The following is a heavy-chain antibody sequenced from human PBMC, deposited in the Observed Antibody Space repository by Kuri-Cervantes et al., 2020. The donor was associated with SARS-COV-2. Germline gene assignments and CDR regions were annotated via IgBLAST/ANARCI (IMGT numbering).Heavy chain of an antibody. CDR2: VRGKANNYAT. D-gene: IGHD3-3*01. Sequence: GGSLRLSCTASGFTLSSYSMNWVRQGSGKGLEWVGRVRGKANNYATAYAASVKGRFTISRDDSKNMAYLQMNSLKTEDTAVYYCTRDDFWSGYSNYWGQGTLVTVSS. V-gene: IGHV3-73*01. J-gene: IGHJ4*02. CDR1: GFTLSSYS. CDR3: TRDDFWSGYSNY.